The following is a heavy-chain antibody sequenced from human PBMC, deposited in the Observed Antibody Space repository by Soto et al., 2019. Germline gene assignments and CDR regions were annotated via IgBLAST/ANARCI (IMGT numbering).Heavy chain of an antibody. CDR2: IYYSGST. CDR1: GGSISSYY. Sequence: SETLSLTCTVAGGSISSYYWSWIRQPPGKGLEWIGYIYYSGSTNYNPSLKSRVTISVDTSKNQFSLKLSSVTAADTAVYYCARVLFGRGNWFDPWGQGTLVTVS. D-gene: IGHD3-3*01. CDR3: ARVLFGRGNWFDP. V-gene: IGHV4-59*01. J-gene: IGHJ5*02.